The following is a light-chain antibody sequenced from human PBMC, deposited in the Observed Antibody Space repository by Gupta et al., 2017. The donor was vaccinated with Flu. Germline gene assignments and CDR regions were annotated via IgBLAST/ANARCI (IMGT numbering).Light chain of an antibody. CDR1: QTVYGSY. V-gene: IGKV3-20*01. J-gene: IGKJ1*01. CDR3: QQYGDSPPT. CDR2: GAS. Sequence: EIVLTQSPGIVSVSAGEGATLSCRASQTVYGSYIAWYQQKPGQAPRLLISGASTRATGVPHRFSGSGSGTDFTLTINSLEPEDFAVYFCQQYGDSPPTFGQGTEVELK.